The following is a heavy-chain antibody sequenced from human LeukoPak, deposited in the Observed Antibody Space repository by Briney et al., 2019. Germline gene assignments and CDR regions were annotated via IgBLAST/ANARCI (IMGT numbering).Heavy chain of an antibody. CDR3: ARVPLRYGMDV. CDR1: GGSISSGNYY. Sequence: PSETLSLTCTVSGGSISSGNYYWSWIRQPPGKGLEWIGEINHSGSTNYNPSLKSRVTISVDTSKNQFSLKLSSVTAADTAVYYCARVPLRYGMDVWGQGTTVTVSS. J-gene: IGHJ6*02. D-gene: IGHD3-3*01. V-gene: IGHV4-39*07. CDR2: INHSGST.